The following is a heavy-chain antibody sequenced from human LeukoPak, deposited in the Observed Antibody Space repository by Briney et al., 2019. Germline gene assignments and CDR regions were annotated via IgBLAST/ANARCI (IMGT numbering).Heavy chain of an antibody. CDR1: GYTFTSYG. J-gene: IGHJ4*02. Sequence: GASVKVSCKASGYTFTSYGISWVRQAPGQGLEWMGWISAYNGNTNYAQKLQGRVTMTTDTSTSTAYMELSSLRADDTAVYYCAKGSITSPGSDFDYWGQGTLVTVSS. D-gene: IGHD6-13*01. V-gene: IGHV1-18*01. CDR2: ISAYNGNT. CDR3: AKGSITSPGSDFDY.